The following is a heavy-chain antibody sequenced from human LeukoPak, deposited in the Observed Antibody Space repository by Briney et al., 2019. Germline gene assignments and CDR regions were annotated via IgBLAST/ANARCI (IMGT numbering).Heavy chain of an antibody. V-gene: IGHV3-23*01. CDR1: GFTFNAYA. CDR3: VKHVGSRWSNNRFDP. J-gene: IGHJ5*02. D-gene: IGHD6-13*01. CDR2: VSRFGGTA. Sequence: GGSLRLFCAASGFTFNAYAMSWVRQAPGKGLEWVSAVSRFGGTAYYAGSAKGRFTISRDDSKNTVYLQMNSLRVEDTALYYCVKHVGSRWSNNRFDPWGQGTLVTVS.